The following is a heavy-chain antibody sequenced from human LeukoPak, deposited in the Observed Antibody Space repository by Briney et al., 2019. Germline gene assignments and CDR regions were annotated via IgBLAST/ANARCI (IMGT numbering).Heavy chain of an antibody. CDR1: GGSISSSSYY. D-gene: IGHD3-10*01. Sequence: SETLSLTCIVSGGSISSSSYYWSWIRQPPGKGLEWIGYIYYSGSTNYNPSLKSRVTISVDTSKNQFSLKLSSVTAADTAVYYCARDTRLMVRGVANWFDPWGQGTLVTVSS. J-gene: IGHJ5*02. CDR3: ARDTRLMVRGVANWFDP. CDR2: IYYSGST. V-gene: IGHV4-61*01.